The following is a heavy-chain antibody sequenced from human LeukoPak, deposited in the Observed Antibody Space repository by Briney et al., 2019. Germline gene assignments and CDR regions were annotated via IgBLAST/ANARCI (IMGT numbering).Heavy chain of an antibody. CDR2: IYYSGST. CDR1: GGSISSGDYY. CDR3: ARVTYYYDSSGYLHWYFDL. V-gene: IGHV4-30-4*01. Sequence: SETLSLTCTVSGGSISSGDYYWSWIRQPPGKGLEWIGYIYYSGSTYYNPSLKSRVTISVGTSKDQFSLKLSSVTAADTAVYYCARVTYYYDSSGYLHWYFDLWGRGTLVTVSS. J-gene: IGHJ2*01. D-gene: IGHD3-22*01.